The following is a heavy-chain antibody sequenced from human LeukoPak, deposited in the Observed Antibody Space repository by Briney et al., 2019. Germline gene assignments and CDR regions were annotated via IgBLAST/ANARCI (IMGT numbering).Heavy chain of an antibody. CDR3: ARRRYSSGWHLDY. Sequence: ASVKVSCRASGYTFPNYGVTWVRQAPGQGLEWVGWISAYNGDTNYAQKFQGRVTMSTDTSTSTAYMELRSLRSDDTAMYYCARRRYSSGWHLDYWGQGTLVTVSS. CDR2: ISAYNGDT. CDR1: GYTFPNYG. J-gene: IGHJ4*02. D-gene: IGHD6-19*01. V-gene: IGHV1-18*01.